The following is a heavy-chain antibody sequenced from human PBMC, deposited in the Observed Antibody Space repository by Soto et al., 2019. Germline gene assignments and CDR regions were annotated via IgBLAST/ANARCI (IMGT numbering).Heavy chain of an antibody. J-gene: IGHJ3*02. CDR3: ARDMAYCSGGSCSQPDAFDI. CDR1: GFTFSSYG. Sequence: QVQLVESGGGVVQPGRSLRLSCAASGFTFSSYGMHWVRQAPGKGLEWVAVIWYDGSNKYYADSVKGRFTISRDNSKNTLYLQMNSLRAEDTAVYYCARDMAYCSGGSCSQPDAFDIWGQGTMVTVSS. V-gene: IGHV3-33*01. D-gene: IGHD2-15*01. CDR2: IWYDGSNK.